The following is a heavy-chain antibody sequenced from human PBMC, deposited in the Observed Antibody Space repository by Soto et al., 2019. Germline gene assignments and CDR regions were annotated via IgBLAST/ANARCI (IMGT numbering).Heavy chain of an antibody. CDR3: ARDGIVVVPADYDY. Sequence: GGSLRLSCAASGFTFSSYSMNWVRQAPGKGLEWVSSISSSSSYIYYADSVKGRFTISRDNAKNSLYLQMNSLRAEDTAVYYCARDGIVVVPADYDYWGQGTLVNVAS. CDR2: ISSSSSYI. D-gene: IGHD2-2*01. J-gene: IGHJ4*02. CDR1: GFTFSSYS. V-gene: IGHV3-21*01.